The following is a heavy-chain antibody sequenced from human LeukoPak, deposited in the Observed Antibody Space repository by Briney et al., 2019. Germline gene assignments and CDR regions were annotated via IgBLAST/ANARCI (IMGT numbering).Heavy chain of an antibody. CDR2: IYYSAST. CDR3: ARGSRGYSYG. J-gene: IGHJ4*02. Sequence: SETLSLTCTVSGGSVSSGSYYWSWIRQPPGKGLEWIGYIYYSASTNYSPSLKSRVTISVDTSNNQFSLKLSSVTAADTAVYYCARGSRGYSYGWGQGTLVTVSS. CDR1: GGSVSSGSYY. V-gene: IGHV4-61*01. D-gene: IGHD5-18*01.